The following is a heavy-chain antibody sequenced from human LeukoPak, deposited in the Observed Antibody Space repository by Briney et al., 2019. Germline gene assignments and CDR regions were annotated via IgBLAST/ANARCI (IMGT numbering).Heavy chain of an antibody. Sequence: SETLSLTCTVSGGSISSYYWSWIRQPPGKGLEWIGYIYYSGSTNYNPSLKSRVTISVDTSKNQFSLKLRSVTAADTAVYYCVRGRGNYYYYGMDVWGQGTTVTVSS. CDR3: VRGRGNYYYYGMDV. CDR2: IYYSGST. CDR1: GGSISSYY. V-gene: IGHV4-59*08. J-gene: IGHJ6*02. D-gene: IGHD6-25*01.